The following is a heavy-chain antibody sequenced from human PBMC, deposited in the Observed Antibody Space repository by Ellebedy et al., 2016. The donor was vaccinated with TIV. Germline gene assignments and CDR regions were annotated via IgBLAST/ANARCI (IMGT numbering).Heavy chain of an antibody. Sequence: PGGSLRLSCKGSGYTFTTYWIGWVRQMPGKGLEWMGIIYPGNSDTRYSPSFQGQVTISVDKSISTAYLQWSSLKASDTAMYYCATRAGYSSGWYFDDWGQGTLVTVSS. V-gene: IGHV5-51*01. CDR2: IYPGNSDT. CDR1: GYTFTTYW. D-gene: IGHD6-19*01. CDR3: ATRAGYSSGWYFDD. J-gene: IGHJ4*02.